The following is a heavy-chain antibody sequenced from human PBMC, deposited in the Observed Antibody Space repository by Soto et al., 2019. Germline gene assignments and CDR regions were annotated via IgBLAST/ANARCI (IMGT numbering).Heavy chain of an antibody. CDR1: GGSISSSNW. CDR2: IYHSGST. CDR3: ARDNYDFWSGYNYGMDV. J-gene: IGHJ6*02. D-gene: IGHD3-3*01. V-gene: IGHV4-4*02. Sequence: SETLSLTCAVSGGSISSSNWWSWVRRPPGKGLEWIGEIYHSGSTNYNPSLKSRFTISRDNSKNTLYLQMNSLRAEDTAVYYCARDNYDFWSGYNYGMDVWGQGTTVTV.